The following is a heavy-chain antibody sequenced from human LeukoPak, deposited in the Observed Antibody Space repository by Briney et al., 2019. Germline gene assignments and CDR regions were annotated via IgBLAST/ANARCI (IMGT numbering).Heavy chain of an antibody. CDR2: ITSGSNEI. Sequence: PGGSLRLSCAASGFTFSTYSMTWVRQVPGKGLEWVSSITSGSNEIHYADSVKGRFTMSRDNAKNSLYLQMNSLRAEDSAVYYCARGTIGGYCSGASCYPDCWGQGILVTVSS. CDR3: ARGTIGGYCSGASCYPDC. V-gene: IGHV3-21*01. D-gene: IGHD2-15*01. CDR1: GFTFSTYS. J-gene: IGHJ4*02.